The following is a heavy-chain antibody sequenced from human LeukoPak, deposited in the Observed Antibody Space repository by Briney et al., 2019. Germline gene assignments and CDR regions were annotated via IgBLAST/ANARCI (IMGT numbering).Heavy chain of an antibody. CDR3: ARGFTRSRAVAGLAG. V-gene: IGHV4-34*01. CDR2: INHSGST. Sequence: SETLSLTCAVYGGSFSGYYWSWIRQPPGKGLEWIGEINHSGSTNYNPSLKSRVTISVDTSKNQFSLKLSSVTAADTAVYYCARGFTRSRAVAGLAGWGQGTLVTVSS. J-gene: IGHJ4*02. CDR1: GGSFSGYY. D-gene: IGHD6-19*01.